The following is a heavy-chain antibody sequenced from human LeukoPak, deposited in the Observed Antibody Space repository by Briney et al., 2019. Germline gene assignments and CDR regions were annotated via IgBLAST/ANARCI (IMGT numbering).Heavy chain of an antibody. CDR3: AGARGARGKDSSGYLY. CDR1: GFTFSSYA. Sequence: GGSLRLSCAASGFTFSSYAMHWVRQAPGKGLEWVAVISYDGSNKYYADSVKGRFTISRDNSKNTLYLQMNSLRAEDTAVYYCAGARGARGKDSSGYLYWGQGTLVTVSS. D-gene: IGHD3-22*01. CDR2: ISYDGSNK. V-gene: IGHV3-30-3*01. J-gene: IGHJ4*02.